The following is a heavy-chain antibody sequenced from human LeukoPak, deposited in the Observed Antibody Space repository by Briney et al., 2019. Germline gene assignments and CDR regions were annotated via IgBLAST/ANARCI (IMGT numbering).Heavy chain of an antibody. CDR2: IYHRGST. CDR3: ARAIGGDCFDP. Sequence: SETLSLTCTVSGYSISSGFYWGWTRQPPGKGLEWIGSIYHRGSTYYNPSLKSRVTISLDTSKNQFSLKLSPVTAADTAVYYCARAIGGDCFDPWGQGTLVTVSS. V-gene: IGHV4-38-2*02. CDR1: GYSISSGFY. J-gene: IGHJ5*02. D-gene: IGHD2-21*01.